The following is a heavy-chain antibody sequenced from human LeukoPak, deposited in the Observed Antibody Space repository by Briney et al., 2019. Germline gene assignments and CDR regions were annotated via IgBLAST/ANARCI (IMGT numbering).Heavy chain of an antibody. Sequence: GGSLRLSCAASGFTFSSYAMSWVRQAPGKGLEWVSAISGGGGSTYYADSVKGRFTISRDNSKNTLYLQMNSLRAEDTAVYYCAKDPPRYCSSTSCYTFWGQGTLVTVSS. CDR1: GFTFSSYA. CDR2: ISGGGGST. CDR3: AKDPPRYCSSTSCYTF. V-gene: IGHV3-23*01. J-gene: IGHJ4*02. D-gene: IGHD2-2*02.